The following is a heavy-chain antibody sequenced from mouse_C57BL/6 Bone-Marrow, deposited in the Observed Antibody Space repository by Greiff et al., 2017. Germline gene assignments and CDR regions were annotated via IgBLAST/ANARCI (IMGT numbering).Heavy chain of an antibody. CDR3: ARSGWLLLWFAY. D-gene: IGHD2-3*01. J-gene: IGHJ3*01. Sequence: VQLQQSGAELLKPGASVKLSCKASGYTFTSYWMHWVKQRPGQGLEWIGMIHPNSGSTNYNEKFKSKATLTVDKSSSTAYMQLSSLTSEDSAVYYCARSGWLLLWFAYWGQGTLVTVSA. CDR1: GYTFTSYW. CDR2: IHPNSGST. V-gene: IGHV1-64*01.